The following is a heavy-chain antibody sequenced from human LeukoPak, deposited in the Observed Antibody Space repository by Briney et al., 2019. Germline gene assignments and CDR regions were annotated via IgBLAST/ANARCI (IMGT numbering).Heavy chain of an antibody. CDR3: TKLEMASRLGY. CDR2: IRSKANSYAT. V-gene: IGHV3-73*01. CDR1: GFTFSGSA. D-gene: IGHD5-24*01. Sequence: GGSLRLSCAASGFTFSGSAMHWVRQASGKGLEWIGRIRSKANSYATAYAASVKGRFTISRDDSKNTAYLQMNSLKTEDRAVYYCTKLEMASRLGYWGQGTLVTVSS. J-gene: IGHJ4*02.